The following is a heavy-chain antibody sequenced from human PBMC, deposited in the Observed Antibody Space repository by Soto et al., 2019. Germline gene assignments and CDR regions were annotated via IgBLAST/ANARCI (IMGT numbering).Heavy chain of an antibody. J-gene: IGHJ4*02. Sequence: QVQLQESGPGLVKPSQSLSLTCTVSGDSISSGGHYWSWIRQHPGKGLEWIGNVYYTGTTFSNPCLKSRVAMSVDTSKNQVSLKLSSVTAADTAVYFCARFNVVDTSSYFDYWGPGNLVTVSS. CDR1: GDSISSGGHY. CDR3: ARFNVVDTSSYFDY. D-gene: IGHD3-22*01. V-gene: IGHV4-31*03. CDR2: VYYTGTT.